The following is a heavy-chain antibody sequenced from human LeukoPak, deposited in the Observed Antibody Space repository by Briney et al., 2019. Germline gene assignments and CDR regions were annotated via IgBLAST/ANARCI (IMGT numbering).Heavy chain of an antibody. V-gene: IGHV3-30*04. CDR2: ISYDGSNK. CDR1: GFTFSSYA. J-gene: IGHJ5*02. D-gene: IGHD3-10*01. CDR3: ARDRTYYGSGSSPFDP. Sequence: GRSLRLSCAASGFTFSSYAMHWVRQAPGKGLEWVAVISYDGSNKYYADSVKGRFTISRDNSKNTLYLQMNSLGAEDTAVYYCARDRTYYGSGSSPFDPWGQGTLVTVSS.